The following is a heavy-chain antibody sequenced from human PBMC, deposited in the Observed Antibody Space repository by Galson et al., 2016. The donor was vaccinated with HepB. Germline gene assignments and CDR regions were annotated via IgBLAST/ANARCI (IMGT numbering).Heavy chain of an antibody. CDR2: ISRTSNTI. V-gene: IGHV3-48*02. J-gene: IGHJ4*02. Sequence: SLRLSCAASGFSFSSYSMNWVRQAPGKRLEWVSYISRTSNTIYYADSVKGRFTISRDNAKNSLYLQMNSLRDEDTAVYYCAQINGGSHFGLDDWGQGTLVTVSS. CDR3: AQINGGSHFGLDD. D-gene: IGHD1-26*01. CDR1: GFSFSSYS.